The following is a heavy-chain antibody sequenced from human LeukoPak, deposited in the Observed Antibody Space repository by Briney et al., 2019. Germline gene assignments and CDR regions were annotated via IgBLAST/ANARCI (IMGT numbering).Heavy chain of an antibody. CDR3: ARRVPYYYDSSGYSGSDY. J-gene: IGHJ4*02. V-gene: IGHV3-23*01. CDR1: GFTFSSYA. Sequence: GGSLRLSCAASGFTFSSYAMSWVRQAPGKGLEWVSAISGSGGSTYYADSVKGRFTISRDNSKNTLYLQMNSLRAEDTAVYYCARRVPYYYDSSGYSGSDYWGQGTLVTVSS. D-gene: IGHD3-22*01. CDR2: ISGSGGST.